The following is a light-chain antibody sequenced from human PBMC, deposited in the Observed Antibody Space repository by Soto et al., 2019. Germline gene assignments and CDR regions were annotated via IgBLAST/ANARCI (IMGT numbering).Light chain of an antibody. CDR3: QQYDSYSWT. CDR2: DVS. V-gene: IGKV1-5*01. Sequence: DLPMTQSRSSLSSSVLYRVTITCQASQNINNYLNWYQQKPGKAPKLLIYDVSSLESGVPSRFSGSGSVTEFILTISSLEPEDFATYYCQQYDSYSWTFGQGTKVDIK. J-gene: IGKJ1*01. CDR1: QNINNY.